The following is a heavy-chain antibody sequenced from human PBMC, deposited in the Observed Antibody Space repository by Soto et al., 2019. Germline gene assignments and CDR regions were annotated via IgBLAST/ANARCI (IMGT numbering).Heavy chain of an antibody. V-gene: IGHV4-34*01. J-gene: IGHJ6*02. CDR3: ARVPTSSGYYYPYYYYGMDV. CDR1: GGSFSGYY. CDR2: INHSGST. Sequence: PSETLSLTCAVYGGSFSGYYWSWIRQPPGKGLEWIGEINHSGSTNYNPSLKSRVTMSVDTSKNQFSLKLSSVPAADTAVYYCARVPTSSGYYYPYYYYGMDVWGQGTTVTVSS. D-gene: IGHD3-22*01.